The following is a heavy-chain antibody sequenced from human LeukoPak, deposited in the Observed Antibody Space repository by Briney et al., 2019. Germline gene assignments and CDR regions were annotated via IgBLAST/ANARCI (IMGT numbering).Heavy chain of an antibody. D-gene: IGHD6-13*01. CDR1: GYTFNGYY. J-gene: IGHJ4*02. CDR3: ARDLGSSSWDYYFDY. V-gene: IGHV1-2*02. Sequence: ASVKVSCKSSGYTFNGYYMHWVRQAPGQGLEWMGWINPNSGGTNYAQKFQGRVTMTRDTSISTAYMELSRLRSDDTAVYYCARDLGSSSWDYYFDYWGQGTLVTVSS. CDR2: INPNSGGT.